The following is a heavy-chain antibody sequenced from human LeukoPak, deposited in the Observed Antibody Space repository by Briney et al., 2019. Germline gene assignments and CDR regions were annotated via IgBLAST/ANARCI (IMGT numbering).Heavy chain of an antibody. Sequence: PGGSLRLSCAASAFTFISYAMSWVRQAAGNGLEWVSDISGSGGSTYYADSVKGRFTLSRANSKNTLDLQMNRLRAGDTAVYYCANVYYGSGTIHYWGQGTLVTVSS. D-gene: IGHD3-10*01. J-gene: IGHJ4*02. CDR2: ISGSGGST. CDR3: ANVYYGSGTIHY. CDR1: AFTFISYA. V-gene: IGHV3-23*01.